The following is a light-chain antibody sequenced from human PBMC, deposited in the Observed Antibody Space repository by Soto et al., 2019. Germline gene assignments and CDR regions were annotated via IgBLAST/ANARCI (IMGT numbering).Light chain of an antibody. V-gene: IGKV3-15*01. CDR1: QSISSD. CDR2: GAS. Sequence: EIVMTQSPATLSVSPGERATLSCRASQSISSDLAWYQQRPGQPPRLLIYGASTRATGVPDRFTGSGSGSDFTLTISGLQSDDFAVYYCQQGHYWPLTSGQGTRLEI. CDR3: QQGHYWPLT. J-gene: IGKJ2*01.